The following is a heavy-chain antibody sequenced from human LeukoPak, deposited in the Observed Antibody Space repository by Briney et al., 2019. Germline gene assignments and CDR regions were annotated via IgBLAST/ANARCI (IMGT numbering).Heavy chain of an antibody. V-gene: IGHV4-59*01. D-gene: IGHD6-19*01. CDR2: IYYSGST. Sequence: PSETLSLTCTVSGGSISGYFWYWIRQPPGKGLEWIGYIYYSGSTNYNPSLKSRVTISVDTSKNQLSLKLSSVTAADTAVYYCARDRVAGTGFDYWGQGTLVTVSS. CDR1: GGSISGYF. CDR3: ARDRVAGTGFDY. J-gene: IGHJ4*02.